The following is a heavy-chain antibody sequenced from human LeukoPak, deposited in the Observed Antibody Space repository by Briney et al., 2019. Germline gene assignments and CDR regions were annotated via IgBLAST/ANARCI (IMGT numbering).Heavy chain of an antibody. CDR1: GYTFTGYY. V-gene: IGHV1-2*06. J-gene: IGHJ4*02. CDR3: ARSLYYYDSSGYYI. CDR2: INPNSGGT. D-gene: IGHD3-22*01. Sequence: ASVTVSCKASGYTFTGYYMHWVRQAPGQGLEWMGRINPNSGGTNYAQKFQGRVTMTRDTSISTAYMELSRLRSDDTAVYYCARSLYYYDSSGYYIWGQGTLVTVSS.